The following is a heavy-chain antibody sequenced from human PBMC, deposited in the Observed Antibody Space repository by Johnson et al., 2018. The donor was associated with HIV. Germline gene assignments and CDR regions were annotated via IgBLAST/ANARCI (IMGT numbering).Heavy chain of an antibody. CDR3: AKAPLSGYEDAFDI. V-gene: IGHV3-33*06. Sequence: QVQLVESGGGVVQPGRSPRLSCAASGFTFSSYGMHWVRQAPGKGLEWVAVIWYDGSNKYYADSVKGRFTISRDNSKNTLYLQMNSLRAEDTAVYYCAKAPLSGYEDAFDIWGQGTMVTVSP. J-gene: IGHJ3*02. D-gene: IGHD3-22*01. CDR1: GFTFSSYG. CDR2: IWYDGSNK.